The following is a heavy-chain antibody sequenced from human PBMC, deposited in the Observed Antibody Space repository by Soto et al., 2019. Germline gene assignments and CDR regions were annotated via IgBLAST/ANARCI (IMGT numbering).Heavy chain of an antibody. J-gene: IGHJ6*02. CDR2: ISGSGGST. V-gene: IGHV3-23*01. CDR1: GFTFSSYA. D-gene: IGHD2-8*01. CDR3: AKDINPPIATNTIYYYYGMDV. Sequence: GGSLRLSCAASGFTFSSYAMSWVRQAPGKGLEWVSAISGSGGSTYYADSVKGRFTISRNNSKNTLYLQMNSLRAEDPAIYYYAKDINPPIATNTIYYYYGMDVWGQGTTVTVSS.